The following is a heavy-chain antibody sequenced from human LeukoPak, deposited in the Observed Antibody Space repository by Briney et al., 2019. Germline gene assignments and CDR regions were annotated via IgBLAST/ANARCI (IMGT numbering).Heavy chain of an antibody. CDR2: INQDGSKK. CDR1: RFTFSNYW. D-gene: IGHD2-21*02. J-gene: IGHJ4*02. Sequence: PGGSLRLSCVASRFTFSNYWMSWLRQAPGKGLEWVANINQDGSKKRYADSMKGRFTISRDNAKESLYLQLNSLRAEDTAVYYCAKWGPYCVGDYCPALDSWGPGTLVTVSS. V-gene: IGHV3-7*01. CDR3: AKWGPYCVGDYCPALDS.